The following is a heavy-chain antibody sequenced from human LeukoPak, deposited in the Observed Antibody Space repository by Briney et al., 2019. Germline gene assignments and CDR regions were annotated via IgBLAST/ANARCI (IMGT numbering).Heavy chain of an antibody. CDR3: ARDFPAAGDFDY. Sequence: ASVKVSCKASGYTFTSYYMHWVRQAPGQGLEWMGIINPSGGSTSYAQKFQGRVTMTRDASTSTVYMELSSLRSEDTAVYYCARDFPAAGDFDYWGQGTLVTVSS. D-gene: IGHD6-13*01. CDR2: INPSGGST. CDR1: GYTFTSYY. V-gene: IGHV1-46*01. J-gene: IGHJ4*02.